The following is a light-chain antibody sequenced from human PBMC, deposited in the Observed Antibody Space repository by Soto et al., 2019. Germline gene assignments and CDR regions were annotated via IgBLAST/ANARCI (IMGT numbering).Light chain of an antibody. CDR3: CSYAGSSTTWV. CDR2: EVS. CDR1: SSDVGSYNL. J-gene: IGLJ3*02. V-gene: IGLV2-23*02. Sequence: QSALTQPASVSGSPGLSITISCTGTSSDVGSYNLVSWYQQHPGKAPKLMIYEVSKRPSGVSNRFSGSKSGNTASLTISGLQAEDEADYYCCSYAGSSTTWVFGGGTKLTVL.